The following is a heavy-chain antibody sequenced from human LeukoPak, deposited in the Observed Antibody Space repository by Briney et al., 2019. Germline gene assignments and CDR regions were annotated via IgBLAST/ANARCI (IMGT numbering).Heavy chain of an antibody. CDR1: GGSFSGYY. CDR3: ARGRIYEFWSGYYPPRFDP. D-gene: IGHD3-3*01. J-gene: IGHJ5*02. CDR2: INHSGST. Sequence: SETLSLTCAVYGGSFSGYYWSWIRQPPGKGLEWIGEINHSGSTNYKPSPKSRVTISVDTSKKQFSLKLRSVTAADTAVYYGARGRIYEFWSGYYPPRFDPWGQGTLVTVSS. V-gene: IGHV4-34*01.